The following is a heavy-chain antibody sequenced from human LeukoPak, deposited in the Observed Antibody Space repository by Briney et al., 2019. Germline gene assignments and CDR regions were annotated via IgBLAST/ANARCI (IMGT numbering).Heavy chain of an antibody. CDR3: ARQGHGDYFDY. V-gene: IGHV5-51*01. J-gene: IGHJ4*02. CDR2: IYPGDSDT. D-gene: IGHD4-17*01. CDR1: GYSFPIYW. Sequence: GESLKISCKGSGYSFPIYWIGWVRQMPGKGLEWMGIIYPGDSDTRYSPSFQGQVSISVDKSIDTAFLQWSSLKASDTAMYYCARQGHGDYFDYWGQGTLVTVSS.